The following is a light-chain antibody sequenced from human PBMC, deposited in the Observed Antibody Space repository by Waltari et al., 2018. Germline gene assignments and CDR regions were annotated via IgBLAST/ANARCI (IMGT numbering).Light chain of an antibody. CDR2: DLT. Sequence: QSVLTQPASVSGSPGQPITISCTGTNSDIGSYSYVSWYQQYPGKAPKLIIYDLTERPSGVSTRFSGSKSGNPASLTIAGLQADDEADYFCSSYTGRGTVIFGRGTMVTVL. J-gene: IGLJ2*01. V-gene: IGLV2-14*01. CDR3: SSYTGRGTVI. CDR1: NSDIGSYSY.